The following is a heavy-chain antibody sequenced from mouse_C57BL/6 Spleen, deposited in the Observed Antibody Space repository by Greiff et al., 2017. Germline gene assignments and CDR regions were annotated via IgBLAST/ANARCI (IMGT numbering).Heavy chain of an antibody. Sequence: QVQLQQPGAELVKPGASVKVSCKASGYTFTSYWMHWVKQRPGQGLEWIGRIHPSDSDTNYNQKFKGQATLTVDKSSNTAYMQLSSLTSEDAAVXYCAIGGSAGYPAWFAYWGQGTLVTVSA. CDR1: GYTFTSYW. V-gene: IGHV1-74*01. D-gene: IGHD3-2*02. J-gene: IGHJ3*01. CDR3: AIGGSAGYPAWFAY. CDR2: IHPSDSDT.